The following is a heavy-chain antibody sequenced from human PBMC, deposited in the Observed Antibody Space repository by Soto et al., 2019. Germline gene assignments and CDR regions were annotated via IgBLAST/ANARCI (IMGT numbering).Heavy chain of an antibody. CDR3: ARDQRTYDFWSGYQGVYYYGMDV. J-gene: IGHJ6*02. CDR2: INPSGGST. Sequence: ASVKVSCKASGYTFTSYYMHWVRQAPGQGLEWMGIINPSGGSTSYAQKFQGRVTMTRDTSTSTVYMELSSLRSEDTAVYYCARDQRTYDFWSGYQGVYYYGMDVWGQGTTVTVSS. D-gene: IGHD3-3*01. CDR1: GYTFTSYY. V-gene: IGHV1-46*01.